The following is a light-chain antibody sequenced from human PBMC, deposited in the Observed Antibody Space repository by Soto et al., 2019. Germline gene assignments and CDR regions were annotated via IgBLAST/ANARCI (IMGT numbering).Light chain of an antibody. J-gene: IGKJ2*01. Sequence: EIVMTQSPATLALSPGERATLSCRASQSVSRNLAWYQQRPGQAPRLLMYGASTRATETPARFSGSGSATDFTLTISSLQSEDFAVYYCQQYNNWPPYTFGQGTKVDIK. V-gene: IGKV3-15*01. CDR2: GAS. CDR1: QSVSRN. CDR3: QQYNNWPPYT.